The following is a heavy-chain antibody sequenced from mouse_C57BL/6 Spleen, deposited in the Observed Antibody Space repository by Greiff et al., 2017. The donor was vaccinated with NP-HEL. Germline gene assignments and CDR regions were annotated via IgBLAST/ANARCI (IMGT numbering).Heavy chain of an antibody. Sequence: VQLQQSGAELVKPGASVKMSCKASGYTFTSYWITWVKQRPGQGLEWIGDIYPGSGSTNYNEKFKSKATLTVDTSSSTAYMQLSSLTSEDSAVYYCARMDYDGSSYSYWYFDVWGTGTTVTVSS. J-gene: IGHJ1*03. CDR3: ARMDYDGSSYSYWYFDV. CDR2: IYPGSGST. CDR1: GYTFTSYW. V-gene: IGHV1-55*01. D-gene: IGHD1-1*01.